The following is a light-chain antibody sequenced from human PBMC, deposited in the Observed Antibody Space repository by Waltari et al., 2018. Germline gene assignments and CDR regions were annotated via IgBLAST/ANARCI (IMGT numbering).Light chain of an antibody. CDR3: QQYKSFWT. J-gene: IGKJ1*01. V-gene: IGKV1-5*03. Sequence: DIQMTQSPYTLSASVGDRVTITCRASQTIDDWLAWYQHKPGKAPKLLIYQSSRLQTGVPSRVSGSESGTEFTLTISGLQPDDSATYFCQQYKSFWTFGQGTKVEV. CDR1: QTIDDW. CDR2: QSS.